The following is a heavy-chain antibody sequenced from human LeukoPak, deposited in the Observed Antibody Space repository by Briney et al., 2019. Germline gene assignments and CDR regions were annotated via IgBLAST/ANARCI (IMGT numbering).Heavy chain of an antibody. V-gene: IGHV1-24*01. J-gene: IGHJ3*02. CDR1: GYTLTELS. CDR2: FDPEDGET. D-gene: IGHD6-19*01. CDR3: ATGYSSGADAFDI. Sequence: ASVKVSCKVSGYTLTELSMHWVRQAPGKGLEWMGGFDPEDGETIYAQKFQGRVTMTEDASTDTAYMELSSLRSEGTAVYYCATGYSSGADAFDIWGQGTMVTVSS.